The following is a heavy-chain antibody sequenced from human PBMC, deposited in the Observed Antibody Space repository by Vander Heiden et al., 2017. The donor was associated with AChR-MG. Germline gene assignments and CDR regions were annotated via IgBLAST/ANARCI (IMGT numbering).Heavy chain of an antibody. CDR2: INRDGSLK. CDR1: GFTFSNYW. D-gene: IGHD1-26*01. CDR3: TRDTQGARLYSVDV. Sequence: EVQLAESGGGLVHPGGSLRLSCVDSGFTFSNYWMGWGRQSPGRGLEWVANINRDGSLKYYVDYVKGRFTISRDNTRNSLYLQMNSLGAEDTAVYHCTRDTQGARLYSVDVWGKGTTVTVSS. V-gene: IGHV3-7*01. J-gene: IGHJ6*04.